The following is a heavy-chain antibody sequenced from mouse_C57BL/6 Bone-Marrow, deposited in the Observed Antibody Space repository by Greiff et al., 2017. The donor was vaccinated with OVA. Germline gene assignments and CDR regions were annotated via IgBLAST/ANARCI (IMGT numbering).Heavy chain of an antibody. J-gene: IGHJ2*01. CDR2: IDPSDSYT. CDR3: ARGGIYYGNLYYFDY. Sequence: QVQLKQPGAELVKPGASVKLSCKASGYTFTSYWMQWVKQRPGQGLEWIGEIDPSDSYTNYNQKFKGKATLTVDTSSSTAYMQLSSLTSEDSAVYYCARGGIYYGNLYYFDYWGQGTTLTVSS. D-gene: IGHD2-1*01. V-gene: IGHV1-50*01. CDR1: GYTFTSYW.